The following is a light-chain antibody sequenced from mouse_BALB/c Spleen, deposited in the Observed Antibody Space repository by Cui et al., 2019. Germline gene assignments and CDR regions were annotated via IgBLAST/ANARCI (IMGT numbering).Light chain of an antibody. CDR3: QHFWGTPWT. CDR2: AAT. J-gene: IGKJ1*01. V-gene: IGKV12-46*01. Sequence: DIQMTQSPASLSVSVGETVTITCRASENIYSNLAWYQQKQGKSPQLLVYAATNLADGVPSRFSGSRSGTKYSLKINSLQSEDFGGYYCQHFWGTPWTFGGGTKLEIK. CDR1: ENIYSN.